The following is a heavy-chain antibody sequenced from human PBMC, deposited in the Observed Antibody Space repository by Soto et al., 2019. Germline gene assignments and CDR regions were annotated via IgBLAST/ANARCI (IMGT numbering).Heavy chain of an antibody. Sequence: SETLSLTCIVSGGSFSDYSWGWIRQPAGKGLEWIGHIYTNGNTYYNPSLKSRLTMSVDTSKKQFSMMLRSVTAADTVVYYCARDRSSGWSRFDYWGQGALVTVSS. CDR1: GGSFSDYS. CDR2: IYTNGNT. D-gene: IGHD6-19*01. CDR3: ARDRSSGWSRFDY. J-gene: IGHJ4*02. V-gene: IGHV4-4*07.